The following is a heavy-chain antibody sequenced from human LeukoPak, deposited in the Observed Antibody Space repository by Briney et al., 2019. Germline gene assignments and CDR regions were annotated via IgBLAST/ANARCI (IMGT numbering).Heavy chain of an antibody. Sequence: SETLSLTCTVSGGSISSGDYYWSWIRQPPGKGLEWIGYIYYSGSTYYNPSLKSRVTISVDTSKNQFSLKLSSVTAADTAAYYCARETPYGDYTYYFDYWGQGTLVTVSS. CDR3: ARETPYGDYTYYFDY. CDR1: GGSISSGDYY. D-gene: IGHD4-17*01. J-gene: IGHJ4*02. V-gene: IGHV4-30-4*01. CDR2: IYYSGST.